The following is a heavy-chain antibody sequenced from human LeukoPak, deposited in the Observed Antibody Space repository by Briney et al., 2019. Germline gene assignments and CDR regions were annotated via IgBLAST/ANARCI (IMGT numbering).Heavy chain of an antibody. CDR1: GFPLDDYA. V-gene: IGHV3-9*01. D-gene: IGHD4-17*01. Sequence: GGSLRLPCAASGFPLDDYAMHWVRQAPGKGPEGVSGISWNSGSIGYADSVKRRFTISRDNAKNSLYLQMNSLRAEDTALYYCAKETGTVTTFLYYYYGMDVWGQGTTVTVSS. CDR2: ISWNSGSI. J-gene: IGHJ6*02. CDR3: AKETGTVTTFLYYYYGMDV.